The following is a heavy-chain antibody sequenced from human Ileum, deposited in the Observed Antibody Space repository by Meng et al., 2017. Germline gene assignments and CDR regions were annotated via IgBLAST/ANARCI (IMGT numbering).Heavy chain of an antibody. CDR3: ARRGIWLDSYRFEY. CDR1: GFSFRDYY. Sequence: QVQLVESGGGLVKPGGSLTLSCVASGFSFRDYYMSWVRQAPGKGLEWVSFISSSGGNIHYGDSVRGRFTISRNTAKSTVYLQMTGLRVEDTAVYYCARRGIWLDSYRFEYWGQGTLVTVSS. V-gene: IGHV3-11*01. CDR2: ISSSGGNI. D-gene: IGHD6-19*01. J-gene: IGHJ4*02.